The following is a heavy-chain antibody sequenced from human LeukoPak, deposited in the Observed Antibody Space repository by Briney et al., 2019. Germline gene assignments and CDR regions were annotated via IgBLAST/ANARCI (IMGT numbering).Heavy chain of an antibody. J-gene: IGHJ4*02. CDR3: ARAGGLNYHGGFSEFGY. D-gene: IGHD4-23*01. V-gene: IGHV4-39*07. Sequence: SETLSLTCSVSGGSIRSSSYYWGWIRQPPGKGLGWIGSVYYDGSTYFNPSLKSRVTIPLDTSKNQFSLRLNSVTAADTAVYYCARAGGLNYHGGFSEFGYWGQGRLVTVSS. CDR1: GGSIRSSSYY. CDR2: VYYDGST.